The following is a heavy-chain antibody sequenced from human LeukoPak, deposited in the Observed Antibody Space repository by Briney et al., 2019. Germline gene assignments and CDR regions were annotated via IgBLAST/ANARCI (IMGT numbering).Heavy chain of an antibody. CDR3: ARAYCSGGSCYVFDY. D-gene: IGHD2-15*01. CDR2: INPNSGGT. J-gene: IGHJ4*02. Sequence: ASVKVSCKASGYTFIDYYIHWVRQAPGQGLEWMGRINPNSGGTNYAQKFQGRVTMTRDTSISTAYMELSRLRSDDTAVYYCARAYCSGGSCYVFDYWGQGTLVTVSS. CDR1: GYTFIDYY. V-gene: IGHV1-2*06.